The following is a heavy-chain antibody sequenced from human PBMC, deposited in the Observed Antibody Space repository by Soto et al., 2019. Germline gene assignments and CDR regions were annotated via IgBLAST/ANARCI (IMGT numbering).Heavy chain of an antibody. D-gene: IGHD3-10*01. CDR1: GGSISIGGYY. CDR3: VRGVLS. J-gene: IGHJ1*01. V-gene: IGHV4-31*03. CDR2: IHYSGST. Sequence: QVQLQESGPGLVKASQTLSLTCNVSGGSISIGGYYWTWIRQHPGKGLEWIVNIHYSGSTFYNPSLKSRVSISVDPSKNQFSLKLSSVTAADTAVYFCVRGVLSWGHGTLVTVSS.